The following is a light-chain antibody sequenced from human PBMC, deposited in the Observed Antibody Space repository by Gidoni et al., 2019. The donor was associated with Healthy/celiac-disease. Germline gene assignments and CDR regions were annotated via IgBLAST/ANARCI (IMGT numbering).Light chain of an antibody. CDR3: QKYNSAPT. V-gene: IGKV1-27*01. CDR1: QGISNY. Sequence: DIQMTQSPSSLSASVGDRVTITCRESQGISNYLAWYQKKPGKVPKLLIYAASTLQSGVPSRFSGSGSGTDFTLTISSLQPEDVATYYCQKYNSAPTFGQGTKVEIK. J-gene: IGKJ1*01. CDR2: AAS.